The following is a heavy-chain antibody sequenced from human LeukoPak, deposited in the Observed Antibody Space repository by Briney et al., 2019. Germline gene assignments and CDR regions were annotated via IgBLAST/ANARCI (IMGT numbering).Heavy chain of an antibody. CDR2: IYSGGNT. CDR3: ANLPRGDY. V-gene: IGHV3-53*01. CDR1: GFTVSRNY. J-gene: IGHJ4*02. D-gene: IGHD3-10*01. Sequence: GGSLRLSCAASGFTVSRNYMSWVRQAPGKGLEWVSVIYSGGNTYYADFVKGRFTISRDNSKNTLYLQINSLTAKDTAVYYCANLPRGDYWGLGTLVTVSS.